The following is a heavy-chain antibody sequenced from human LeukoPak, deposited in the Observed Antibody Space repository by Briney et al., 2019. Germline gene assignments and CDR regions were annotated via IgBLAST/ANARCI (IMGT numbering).Heavy chain of an antibody. CDR2: IYYSGST. D-gene: IGHD5-24*01. J-gene: IGHJ3*02. CDR1: GGSISSGDYF. Sequence: PSETLSLTCTVSGGSISSGDYFWSWIRQPPGKGPEWIGYIYYSGSTNYNPSLKSRVTISVDTSKNQFSLKLSSVTAADTAVYYCARDRDGYNGGAFDIWGQGTMVTVSS. CDR3: ARDRDGYNGGAFDI. V-gene: IGHV4-61*08.